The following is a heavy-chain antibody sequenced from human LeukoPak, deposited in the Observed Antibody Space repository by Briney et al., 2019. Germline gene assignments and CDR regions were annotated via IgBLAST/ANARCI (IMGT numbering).Heavy chain of an antibody. CDR3: ARVDGYYDSSGYYYFLDY. CDR1: GYTFTGYY. J-gene: IGHJ4*02. CDR2: INPNSGGT. D-gene: IGHD3-22*01. Sequence: GASVKVSCKASGYTFTGYYMYWVRQAPGQGLEWMGWINPNSGGTNYAQKFQGRVTMTRDTSISTAYMELSRLRSDDTAVYYCARVDGYYDSSGYYYFLDYWGQGTLVTVSS. V-gene: IGHV1-2*02.